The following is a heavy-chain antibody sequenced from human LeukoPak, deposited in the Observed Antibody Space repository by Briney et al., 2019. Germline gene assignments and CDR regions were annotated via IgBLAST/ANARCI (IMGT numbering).Heavy chain of an antibody. CDR2: IDGSGGTT. J-gene: IGHJ4*02. CDR1: GFTFTRNA. V-gene: IGHV3-23*01. CDR3: AKAHCSSTSCSRADN. Sequence: GGSLRLSCAASGFTFTRNAMAWVRQAPGRGLEWVSAIDGSGGTTFYADSVKGRVTISRVQSTNTVYLQMNSLRADDTAVYYCAKAHCSSTSCSRADNWGQGTLVTVSS. D-gene: IGHD2-2*01.